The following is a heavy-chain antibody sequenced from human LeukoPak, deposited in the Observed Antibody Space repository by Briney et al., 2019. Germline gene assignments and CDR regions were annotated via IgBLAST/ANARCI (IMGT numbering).Heavy chain of an antibody. V-gene: IGHV4-39*01. CDR3: ARICRYYDFWSGPAFDP. CDR2: IYYSGST. J-gene: IGHJ5*02. Sequence: SETLSLTCTVSGGSISSSSYYWGWIRQPPGKGLEWIGSIYYSGSTYYNPSLKSRVTISVDTSKNQFSLKLSSVTAADTAVYYCARICRYYDFWSGPAFDPWGQGTLVTVSS. D-gene: IGHD3-3*01. CDR1: GGSISSSSYY.